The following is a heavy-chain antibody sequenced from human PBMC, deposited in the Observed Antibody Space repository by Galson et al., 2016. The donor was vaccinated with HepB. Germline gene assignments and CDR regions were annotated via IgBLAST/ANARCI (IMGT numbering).Heavy chain of an antibody. Sequence: SVKVSCKASGYTFTGYYMHWVRQAPGQGLEWMGWINPNSGGTNYAQKFQGRVTMTRDTSISTAYMELSRLRSDDTAVYYCARGGTSITMIVVVNGWFDPWGQGTLVTVSS. J-gene: IGHJ5*02. D-gene: IGHD3-22*01. V-gene: IGHV1-2*02. CDR2: INPNSGGT. CDR3: ARGGTSITMIVVVNGWFDP. CDR1: GYTFTGYY.